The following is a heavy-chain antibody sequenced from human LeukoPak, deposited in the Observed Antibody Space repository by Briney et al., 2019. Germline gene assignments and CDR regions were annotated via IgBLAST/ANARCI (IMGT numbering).Heavy chain of an antibody. CDR1: GFTFSDYY. D-gene: IGHD3-3*01. CDR2: ISSGGSTI. CDR3: ARVGYDFWSGYRSFDY. J-gene: IGHJ4*02. V-gene: IGHV3-11*01. Sequence: GGSLRLSCAASGFTFSDYYMSWIRQAPGKGLEWVSYISSGGSTIYYADSVKGRFTISRDNAKNSLYLQMNSLRAEDTAVYYCARVGYDFWSGYRSFDYWGQGTLVTVSS.